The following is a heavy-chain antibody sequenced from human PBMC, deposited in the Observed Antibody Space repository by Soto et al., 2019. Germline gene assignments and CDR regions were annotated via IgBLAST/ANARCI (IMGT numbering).Heavy chain of an antibody. CDR2: IYSGGST. J-gene: IGHJ3*02. CDR3: ARAPLSSSWYFDAFDI. Sequence: GGSLRLSCAASGFTVSSNYMSWVRQAPGKGLEWVSVIYSGGSTYYADSVKGRFTISRDNSKNTLYLQMNSLRAEDTAVYYCARAPLSSSWYFDAFDIWGQGTIVTVSS. D-gene: IGHD6-13*01. V-gene: IGHV3-53*01. CDR1: GFTVSSNY.